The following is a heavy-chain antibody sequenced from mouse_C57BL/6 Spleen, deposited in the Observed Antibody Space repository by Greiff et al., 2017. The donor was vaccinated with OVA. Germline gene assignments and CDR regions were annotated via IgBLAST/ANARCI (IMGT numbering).Heavy chain of an antibody. Sequence: DVKLVESGPGMVKPSQSLSLTCTVTGYSITSGYDWHWIRHFPGNKLEWMGYISYSGSTNYNPSLKSRISITHDTSKNHFFLKLNSVTTEDTATYYCARAIYYYGSSWYFDVWGTGTTVTVSS. D-gene: IGHD1-1*01. CDR3: ARAIYYYGSSWYFDV. V-gene: IGHV3-1*01. CDR2: ISYSGST. J-gene: IGHJ1*03. CDR1: GYSITSGYD.